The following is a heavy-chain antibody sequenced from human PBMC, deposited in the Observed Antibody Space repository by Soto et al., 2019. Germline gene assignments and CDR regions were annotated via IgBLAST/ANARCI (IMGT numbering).Heavy chain of an antibody. D-gene: IGHD3-10*01. CDR1: GGSFSCYY. V-gene: IGHV4-34*01. Sequence: SETLSLTCAVYGGSFSCYYWSWIRQPPGKGLEWIGEINHSGSTNYNPSLKSRVTISVDTSKNQFSLKLSSVTAADTAVYYCARDVDGSGSYYNSYYFDYWGQGTLVTVSS. CDR3: ARDVDGSGSYYNSYYFDY. J-gene: IGHJ4*02. CDR2: INHSGST.